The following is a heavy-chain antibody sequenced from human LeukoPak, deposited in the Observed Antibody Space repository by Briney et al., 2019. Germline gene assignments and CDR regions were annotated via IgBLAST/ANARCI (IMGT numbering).Heavy chain of an antibody. V-gene: IGHV3-33*01. CDR1: GFTFSSYG. J-gene: IGHJ6*02. CDR2: IWYDGSNK. D-gene: IGHD3-22*01. Sequence: PGGSLRLSCAASGFTFSSYGMHWVRQAPGKGLGWVAVIWYDGSNKYYADPVKGRFTISRDNSKNTLYLQMNSLRAEDTAVYYCARDPTRYDSSGYYYGPDYYYYYGMDVWGQGTTVTVSS. CDR3: ARDPTRYDSSGYYYGPDYYYYYGMDV.